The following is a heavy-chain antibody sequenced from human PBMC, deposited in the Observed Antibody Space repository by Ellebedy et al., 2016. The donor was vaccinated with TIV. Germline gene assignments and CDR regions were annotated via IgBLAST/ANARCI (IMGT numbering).Heavy chain of an antibody. D-gene: IGHD3-10*01. CDR3: ARRASGYGSGSYYLDY. CDR1: GGSISSSSYY. J-gene: IGHJ4*02. CDR2: IYYSGST. Sequence: SETLSLXXTVSGGSISSSSYYWGWIRQPPGKGLEWIGSIYYSGSTYYNPSLKSRVTISVDTSKNQFSLKLSSATAADTAVYYCARRASGYGSGSYYLDYWGQGTLVTVSS. V-gene: IGHV4-39*01.